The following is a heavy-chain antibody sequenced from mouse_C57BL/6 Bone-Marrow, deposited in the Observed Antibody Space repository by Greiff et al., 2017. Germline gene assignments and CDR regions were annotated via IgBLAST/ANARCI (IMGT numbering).Heavy chain of an antibody. CDR2: IDPSDSET. D-gene: IGHD1-1*01. J-gene: IGHJ3*01. CDR3: ARELVVGFAY. CDR1: GYTFTSYW. V-gene: IGHV1-52*01. Sequence: QVQLQQPGAELVRPGSSVKLSCKASGYTFTSYWMHWVKQRPIQGLEWIGNIDPSDSETHYNQKFKDKVTLTVDKSSSTTYMQLSSLTSEDSAVYYCARELVVGFAYWGRGTLVTVSA.